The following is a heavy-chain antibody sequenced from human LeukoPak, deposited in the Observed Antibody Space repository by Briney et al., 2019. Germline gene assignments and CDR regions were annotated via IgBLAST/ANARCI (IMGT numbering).Heavy chain of an antibody. CDR2: INGGGTST. CDR3: VREIKIMGFRAFDY. Sequence: GGSLRLSCAGSGFAFSEYWMHWARQTPEKGLMWVSRINGGGTSTAYADSVKGRFAVSRDNAENTLYLQMDSLTVEDTGLYYCVREIKIMGFRAFDYWGQGTPVTVSS. J-gene: IGHJ4*02. CDR1: GFAFSEYW. D-gene: IGHD3-10*01. V-gene: IGHV3-74*01.